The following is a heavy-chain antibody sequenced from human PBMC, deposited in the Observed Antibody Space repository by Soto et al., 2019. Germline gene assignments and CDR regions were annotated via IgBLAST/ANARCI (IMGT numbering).Heavy chain of an antibody. CDR2: INSSGST. CDR3: SRRAPEGFDP. CDR1: GGSFGSSAYY. V-gene: IGHV4-39*01. Sequence: PSETVSLTCTVSGGSFGSSAYYWGWIRRAPGKGLEWIGSINSSGSTFSNPSLKSRVTLSVDTSKNQFSLKLTSVTAADTALYYCSRRAPEGFDPWGQGTLVTVSS. J-gene: IGHJ5*02.